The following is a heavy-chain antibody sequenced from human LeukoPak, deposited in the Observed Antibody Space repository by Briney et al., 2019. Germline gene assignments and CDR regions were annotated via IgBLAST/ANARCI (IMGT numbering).Heavy chain of an antibody. Sequence: SETLSLTCTVSGGSISSYYWSWIRQPAGKGQEWIGRIYTSGSTNYNPSLKSRVTMSVDTSKNQFSLKLSSVTAADTAVYYCARALSYYDILTGYYIKEDAFDIWGQGTMVTVSS. CDR3: ARALSYYDILTGYYIKEDAFDI. D-gene: IGHD3-9*01. CDR1: GGSISSYY. J-gene: IGHJ3*02. CDR2: IYTSGST. V-gene: IGHV4-4*07.